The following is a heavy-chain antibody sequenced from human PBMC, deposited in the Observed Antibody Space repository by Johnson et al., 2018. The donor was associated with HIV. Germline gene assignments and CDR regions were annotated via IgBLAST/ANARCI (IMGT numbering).Heavy chain of an antibody. CDR2: IWYDGSNK. CDR1: GFTFSSYA. V-gene: IGHV3-30*04. Sequence: QVQLVESGGGVVQPGRSLRLSCAASGFTFSSYAMHWVRQAPGKGLEWVAVIWYDGSNKYYADSVKGRFTISRDNSKNTLYLQMNSLRPEDTAVYHCARVRSSVPCHYSNYPLGAFDIWGQGTMVTVSS. CDR3: ARVRSSVPCHYSNYPLGAFDI. J-gene: IGHJ3*02. D-gene: IGHD4-11*01.